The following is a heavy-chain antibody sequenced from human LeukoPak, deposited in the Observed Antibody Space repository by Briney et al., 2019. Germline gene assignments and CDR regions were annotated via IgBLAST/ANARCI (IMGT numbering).Heavy chain of an antibody. CDR2: IIPIFGTA. Sequence: GSSVKVSCKASGCTFSSYAISWVRQAPGQGLEWMGGIIPIFGTANYAQKFQGRVTITADESTSTAYMELSSLRSEDTAVYYCARGGIAAILNWFDPWGQGTLVTVSS. D-gene: IGHD6-13*01. CDR1: GCTFSSYA. J-gene: IGHJ5*02. CDR3: ARGGIAAILNWFDP. V-gene: IGHV1-69*01.